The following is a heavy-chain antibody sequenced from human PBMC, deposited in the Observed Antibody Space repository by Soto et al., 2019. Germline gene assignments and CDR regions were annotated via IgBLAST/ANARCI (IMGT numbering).Heavy chain of an antibody. CDR2: ISSSSSYI. V-gene: IGHV3-21*01. Sequence: GGSLRLSCAASGFTFSSYSMNWVRQAPGKGLEWVSSISSSSSYIYYADSVKGRFTISRDNSKNSLYLQMNSLRAEDTAVYYCARVDCSSTSCPAGIGLVDYYYDGMDVWGQGTTVTVSS. CDR3: ARVDCSSTSCPAGIGLVDYYYDGMDV. J-gene: IGHJ6*02. CDR1: GFTFSSYS. D-gene: IGHD2-2*01.